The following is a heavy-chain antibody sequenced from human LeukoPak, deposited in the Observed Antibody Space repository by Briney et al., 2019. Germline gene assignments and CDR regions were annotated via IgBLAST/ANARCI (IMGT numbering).Heavy chain of an antibody. J-gene: IGHJ4*02. CDR3: ARAGFGELVDY. CDR2: IYYSGSN. D-gene: IGHD3-10*01. Sequence: SETLSLTCTVSGGSISSYYWSWIRQPPGKGLEWIGYIYYSGSNNYNPSLKSRVTISVDTSKNQFSLKLSSVTAADTAVYYCARAGFGELVDYWGQGTLVTVSS. V-gene: IGHV4-59*01. CDR1: GGSISSYY.